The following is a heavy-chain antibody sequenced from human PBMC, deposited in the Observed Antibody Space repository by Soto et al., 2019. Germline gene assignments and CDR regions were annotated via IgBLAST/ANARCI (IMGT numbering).Heavy chain of an antibody. D-gene: IGHD2-2*01. CDR2: VYWDDDK. CDR3: GRTSPAGQDY. Sequence: QITLKESGPTLVKPTQTLTLTCTFSGFSLSTSGMGVGWIRQPPRKALEWLALVYWDDDKRYNPYLGSRLTVTKDTSKNRVVLTMTNMDPVDTATYYCGRTSPAGQDYWGQGTLVTVSS. CDR1: GFSLSTSGMG. J-gene: IGHJ4*02. V-gene: IGHV2-5*02.